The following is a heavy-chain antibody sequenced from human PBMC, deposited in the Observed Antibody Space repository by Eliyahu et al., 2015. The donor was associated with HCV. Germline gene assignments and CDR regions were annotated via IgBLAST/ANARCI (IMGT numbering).Heavy chain of an antibody. CDR1: GSFSGYY. D-gene: IGHD1-26*01. Sequence: GSFSGYYWSWIRQPPGKGLEWIXEINHSGSTNYNPSLKSRVTISVDTSKNQFSLKLSSVTAADTAVYYCARGVGATNWFDPWGQGTLVTVSS. CDR2: INHSGST. V-gene: IGHV4-34*01. CDR3: ARGVGATNWFDP. J-gene: IGHJ5*02.